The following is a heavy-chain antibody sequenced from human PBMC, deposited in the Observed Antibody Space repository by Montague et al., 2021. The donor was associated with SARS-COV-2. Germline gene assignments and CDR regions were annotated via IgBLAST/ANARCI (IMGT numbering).Heavy chain of an antibody. CDR1: GGFIGTYY. V-gene: IGHV4-59*01. D-gene: IGHD4-17*01. CDR2: IYYTGST. CDR3: ARDNYGDWGYYGLDV. J-gene: IGHJ6*02. Sequence: SETLSLTCTVSGGFIGTYYWNWIRQSPGKGLEWLGYIYYTGSTKYSPSLKSRVTISMDTSRDQLSLRLKSVTAADTAVYYCARDNYGDWGYYGLDVWGQGTTVIVSS.